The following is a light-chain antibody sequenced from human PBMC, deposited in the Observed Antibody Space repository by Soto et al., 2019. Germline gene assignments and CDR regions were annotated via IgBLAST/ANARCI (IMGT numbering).Light chain of an antibody. CDR2: GAS. CDR1: QSVSSSY. J-gene: IGKJ1*01. CDR3: QQYGSSPWT. Sequence: EIVLTQSPGTLSLSPGERATLSCRASQSVSSSYLAWYQQKPGQAPRLLIYGASSRATGIPDRFSGSGSGTDFTLTISRLEPEDCAVYYCQQYGSSPWTFGQATKVEIK. V-gene: IGKV3-20*01.